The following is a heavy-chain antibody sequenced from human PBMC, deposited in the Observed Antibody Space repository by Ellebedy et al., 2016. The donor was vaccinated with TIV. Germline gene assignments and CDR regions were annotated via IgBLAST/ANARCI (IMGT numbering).Heavy chain of an antibody. CDR3: ARVPRKRAYYYGSRSYFGPDY. Sequence: ASVKVSXXASGYTFTSYGISWVRQAPGQGLEWMGWISAYNGNTNYAQKLQGRVTMTTDTSTSTAYMELRSLRSDDTAVYYCARVPRKRAYYYGSRSYFGPDYWGQGTLVTVSS. CDR1: GYTFTSYG. CDR2: ISAYNGNT. D-gene: IGHD3-10*01. J-gene: IGHJ4*02. V-gene: IGHV1-18*01.